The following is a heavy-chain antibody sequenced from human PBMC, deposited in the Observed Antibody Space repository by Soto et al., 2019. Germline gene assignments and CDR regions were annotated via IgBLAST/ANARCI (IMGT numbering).Heavy chain of an antibody. CDR1: GFTFSRSS. V-gene: IGHV3-21*01. Sequence: GGSLSLSWAASGFTFSRSSMNWVRPDPGKGLEWVASISTSSNLIYYEDSVKGRFTVSRDNTKNSMYLQMISLRAEDTAIYYCARGMKTAVFYGMDVWGQGTTVTVSS. CDR2: ISTSSNLI. CDR3: ARGMKTAVFYGMDV. J-gene: IGHJ6*02. D-gene: IGHD2-2*01.